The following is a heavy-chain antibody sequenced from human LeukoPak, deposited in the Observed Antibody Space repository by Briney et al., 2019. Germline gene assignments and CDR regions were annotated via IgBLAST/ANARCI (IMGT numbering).Heavy chain of an antibody. J-gene: IGHJ4*02. CDR1: GFTFNDHY. Sequence: GGSLRLSCAASGFTFNDHYVSWIRQAPGKGLECVSYISSGGSTTYYTDSVKGRFTISRDNSKNTLYLQMNSLRAEDTAVYYCAKEEWELLTPFDYWGQGTLVTVSS. D-gene: IGHD1-26*01. CDR2: ISSGGSTT. V-gene: IGHV3-11*01. CDR3: AKEEWELLTPFDY.